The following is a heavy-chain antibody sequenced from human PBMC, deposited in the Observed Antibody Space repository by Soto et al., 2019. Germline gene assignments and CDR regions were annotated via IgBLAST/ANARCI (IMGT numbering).Heavy chain of an antibody. CDR3: ASRNGGIAAAGPPGYYYGMDV. CDR2: IIPIFGTA. J-gene: IGHJ6*02. Sequence: QVQLVQSGAEVKKPGSSVKVSCKASGGTFSSYAISWVRQAPGQGLEWMGGIIPIFGTANYAQKFQGRVTITADESTSTAYMELSSLRSEDTAVYYCASRNGGIAAAGPPGYYYGMDVWGQGTTVTVSS. D-gene: IGHD6-13*01. V-gene: IGHV1-69*01. CDR1: GGTFSSYA.